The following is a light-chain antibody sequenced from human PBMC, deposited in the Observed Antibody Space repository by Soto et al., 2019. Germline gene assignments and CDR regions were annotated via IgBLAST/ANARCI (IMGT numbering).Light chain of an antibody. CDR1: QDISSH. J-gene: IGKJ5*01. Sequence: DIQLTQSPSFLSASVGDRVTIACRASQDISSHLAWYQERPGKAPKVLIYTASTLQSGVPSRFSGSGSGTEFILTISSLQTEDFATYYCQQLNSYPITFGQGTRLEI. V-gene: IGKV1-9*01. CDR2: TAS. CDR3: QQLNSYPIT.